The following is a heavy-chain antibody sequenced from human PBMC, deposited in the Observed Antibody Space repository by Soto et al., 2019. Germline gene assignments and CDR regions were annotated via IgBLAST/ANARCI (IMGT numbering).Heavy chain of an antibody. CDR1: CVCLSNGNW. D-gene: IGHD3-10*01. CDR3: ARLVSDTSINYMYFDF. J-gene: IGHJ4*01. Sequence: SETRSRTWAVCCVCLSNGNWSTWFRQSRQRGLEYIGESFHDGTANYYPSFERRVAMSVDTSRNQFSLKLTSVTASDTAVYFCARLVSDTSINYMYFDFCRKGTLVNASS. CDR2: SFHDGTA. V-gene: IGHV4-4*02.